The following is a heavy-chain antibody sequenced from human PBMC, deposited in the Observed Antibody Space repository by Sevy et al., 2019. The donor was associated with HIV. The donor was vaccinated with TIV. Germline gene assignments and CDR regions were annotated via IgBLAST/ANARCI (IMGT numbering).Heavy chain of an antibody. CDR3: ARVPPYYDSNVSDF. CDR1: GFTFSSHS. Sequence: GGSLRLSCAASGFTFSSHSMNRVRQTPGKGLEWISYISGTGNTIYYADSVKGRFTISRDNAKNSLYLQLKSLRDEDTAIYYCARVPPYYDSNVSDFWGQGSLVTVSS. CDR2: ISGTGNTI. V-gene: IGHV3-48*02. D-gene: IGHD3-22*01. J-gene: IGHJ4*02.